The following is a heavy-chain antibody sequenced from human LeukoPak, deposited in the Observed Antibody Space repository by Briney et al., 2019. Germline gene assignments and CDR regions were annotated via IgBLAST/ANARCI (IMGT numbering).Heavy chain of an antibody. CDR2: IIPMLGTA. D-gene: IGHD5-24*01. CDR3: AVQVEMAIDY. Sequence: SVKVSCKASGGTFSSYAISWVRQAPGQGLEWMGGIIPMLGTAHYAQKFRGRVTIAANESTSTVYMDLSSLRSEDTAVYYCAVQVEMAIDYWGQGTLVTVSS. CDR1: GGTFSSYA. V-gene: IGHV1-69*13. J-gene: IGHJ4*02.